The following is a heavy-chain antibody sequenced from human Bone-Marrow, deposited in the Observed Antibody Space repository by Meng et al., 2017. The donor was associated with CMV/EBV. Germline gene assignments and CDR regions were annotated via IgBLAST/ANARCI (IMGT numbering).Heavy chain of an antibody. Sequence: CAASGFTFSRYAMSWVRQAPGKGLEWVSAISGSGGSTYYADSVKDRFTISRDNSKNTLYLQMNSLRAEDTAVYYCAKDHYGDYLWDYWGQGTLVTVSS. CDR3: AKDHYGDYLWDY. V-gene: IGHV3-23*01. J-gene: IGHJ4*02. CDR1: GFTFSRYA. CDR2: ISGSGGST. D-gene: IGHD4-17*01.